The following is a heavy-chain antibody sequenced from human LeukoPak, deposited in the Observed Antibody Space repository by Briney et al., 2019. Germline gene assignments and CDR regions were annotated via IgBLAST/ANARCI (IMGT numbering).Heavy chain of an antibody. D-gene: IGHD6-13*01. CDR2: INTNTGNP. CDR3: ARDGRAAAGIRDYYYYYMDV. V-gene: IGHV7-4-1*02. J-gene: IGHJ6*03. CDR1: GGTFSSYA. Sequence: RASVKVSCKASGGTFSSYAISWVRQAPGQGLEWMGWINTNTGNPTYAQGFTGRFVFSLDTSVSTAYLQISSLKAEDTAVYYCARDGRAAAGIRDYYYYYMDVWGKGTTVTVSS.